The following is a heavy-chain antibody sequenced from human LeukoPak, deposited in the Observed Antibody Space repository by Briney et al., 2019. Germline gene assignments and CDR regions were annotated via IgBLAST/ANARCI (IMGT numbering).Heavy chain of an antibody. D-gene: IGHD2-15*01. Sequence: TSETLSLTCTVSGGSISSYYWSWIRQPPGKGLEWIGRIYTSGSTNYNPSLKSRVTMSVDTSKNQFSLKLSSVTAADTAVYYCARDRKGYCSGGSCYKNWFDPWGQGTLVTVSS. CDR3: ARDRKGYCSGGSCYKNWFDP. CDR1: GGSISSYY. V-gene: IGHV4-4*07. CDR2: IYTSGST. J-gene: IGHJ5*02.